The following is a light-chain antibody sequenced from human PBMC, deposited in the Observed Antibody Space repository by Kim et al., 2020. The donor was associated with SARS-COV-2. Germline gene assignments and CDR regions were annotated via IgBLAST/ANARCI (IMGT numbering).Light chain of an antibody. CDR3: QTWDSSTVV. J-gene: IGLJ2*01. V-gene: IGLV3-1*01. Sequence: SYELTQPPSVSVSPGQTISITCSGDKLGDKFAFWYQQKPGQSPVLVIYEDAKRPSGIPQRFSGSNSGNTATLTISGTRAMDEADYYCQTWDSSTVVFGGGTKLTVL. CDR1: KLGDKF. CDR2: EDA.